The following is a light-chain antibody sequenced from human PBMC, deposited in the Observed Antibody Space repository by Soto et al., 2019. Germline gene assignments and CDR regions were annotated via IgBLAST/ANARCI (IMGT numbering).Light chain of an antibody. CDR3: QQYSNWPYT. CDR2: GAS. Sequence: EIVLTQSPGTLSLSPGERATLSCRASQSISSSYLGWYQQKPGQGPRLLIYGASIRATDIPARFSGSGSGTEFTLTISRLQSEDFAIFYCQQYSNWPYTFGQGTKVGIK. J-gene: IGKJ2*01. CDR1: QSISSSY. V-gene: IGKV3-15*01.